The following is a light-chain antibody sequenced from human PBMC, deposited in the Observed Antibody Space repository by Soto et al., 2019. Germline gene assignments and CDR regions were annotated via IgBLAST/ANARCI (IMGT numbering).Light chain of an antibody. CDR1: QSVSSS. Sequence: DIFLTQSPAILSLSPGERATPPRRASQSVSSSLAWYQQKPGQAPRLLIYDTSNRATDIPPRFSGSGSGTDFTLTISSLEPEDFAVYYCQQRTNWRITFGQGTRLEIK. J-gene: IGKJ5*01. V-gene: IGKV3-11*01. CDR2: DTS. CDR3: QQRTNWRIT.